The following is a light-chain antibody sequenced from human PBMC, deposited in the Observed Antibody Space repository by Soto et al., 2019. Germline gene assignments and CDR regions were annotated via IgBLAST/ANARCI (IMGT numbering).Light chain of an antibody. Sequence: DIQMTQSPSTLYASVGDRVTITCRASQSIGASLAWFQQKPGEAPNLLIYKASSLDSGVPSRFSGSGSGTAFTLTISTLQPDDFATYYCQQSNSSPLTFGGGTKVEIK. CDR1: QSIGAS. CDR2: KAS. J-gene: IGKJ4*01. CDR3: QQSNSSPLT. V-gene: IGKV1-5*03.